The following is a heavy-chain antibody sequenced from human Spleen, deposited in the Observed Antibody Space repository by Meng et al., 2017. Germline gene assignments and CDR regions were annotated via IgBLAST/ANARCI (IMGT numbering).Heavy chain of an antibody. CDR3: ARGEEQQLPDFDY. Sequence: GESLKISCAASGFTFSSYGMHWVRQAPGKGLEWVAVIWYDGSKKYYGDSVKGRFTISRDNGKNTVYLQMDSLRAEDTAVYHCARGEEQQLPDFDYWGQGTRVTVSS. CDR2: IWYDGSKK. J-gene: IGHJ4*02. D-gene: IGHD6-13*01. V-gene: IGHV3-33*01. CDR1: GFTFSSYG.